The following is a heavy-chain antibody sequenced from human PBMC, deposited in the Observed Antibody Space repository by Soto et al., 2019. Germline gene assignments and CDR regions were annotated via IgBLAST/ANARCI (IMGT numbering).Heavy chain of an antibody. Sequence: EVQLVESGGGLVQPGGSLKLSCATSGFTFSGSALHWVRQASGKGLEWLGRIRNKANNHATAYAASVRGRFTISRDDSKNTAYLQMNSLETEDTAVYYCVKSLGMVTWGQGTLVTVSS. CDR2: IRNKANNHAT. J-gene: IGHJ5*02. D-gene: IGHD1-26*01. CDR1: GFTFSGSA. CDR3: VKSLGMVT. V-gene: IGHV3-73*01.